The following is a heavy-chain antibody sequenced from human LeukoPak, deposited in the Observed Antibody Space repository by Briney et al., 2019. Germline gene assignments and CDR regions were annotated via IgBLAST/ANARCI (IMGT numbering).Heavy chain of an antibody. J-gene: IGHJ6*02. V-gene: IGHV3-23*01. CDR1: GFTFSSYA. D-gene: IGHD4-17*01. Sequence: PGGSLRLSCAASGFTFSSYAMSWVRQAPGKGLEWVSAISGSGGSTYYADSVKGRFTISRDNSKNTLYLQMNSLRAEDTAVYYCAKEPGIDYGDHYYYGMDVWGQGTTVTVSS. CDR3: AKEPGIDYGDHYYYGMDV. CDR2: ISGSGGST.